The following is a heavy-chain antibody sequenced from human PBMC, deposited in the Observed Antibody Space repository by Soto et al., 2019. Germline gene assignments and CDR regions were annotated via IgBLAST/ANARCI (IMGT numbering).Heavy chain of an antibody. CDR3: AGSFILTGYQFNWFDP. D-gene: IGHD3-9*01. CDR2: IYYSGST. CDR1: GGSISSYY. Sequence: PSETLSLTCTVSGGSISSYYWSWIRQPPGKGLEWIGYIYYSGSTNYNPSLKSRVTMSVDTSKNQFSLKLSSVTAADTAVYYCAGSFILTGYQFNWFDPWGQGTLVTVSS. J-gene: IGHJ5*02. V-gene: IGHV4-59*12.